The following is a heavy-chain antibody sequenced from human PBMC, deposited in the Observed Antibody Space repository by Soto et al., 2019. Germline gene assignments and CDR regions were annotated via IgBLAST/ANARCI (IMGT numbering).Heavy chain of an antibody. CDR3: VRGNCTSSASCEGDFQH. Sequence: QVQLVQSGAEVKEPGASVKISCKASGSTFTTYHIHWVRQAPGQGLDWMGMIDTIGGNTGYARKCQDRVGMTRATSTGTAYREVNSLRVDDTARYFCVRGNCTSSASCEGDFQHWGQGTLVTGSS. D-gene: IGHD2-2*01. CDR1: GSTFTTYH. J-gene: IGHJ1*01. V-gene: IGHV1-46*01. CDR2: IDTIGGNT.